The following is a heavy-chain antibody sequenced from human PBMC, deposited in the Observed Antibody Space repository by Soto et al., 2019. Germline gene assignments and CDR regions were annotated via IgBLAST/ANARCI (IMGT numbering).Heavy chain of an antibody. Sequence: RASWYTFTSYGSSCVLQATKQGLEWMGWISAYNGNTNYAQKLQGRVTMTTDTSTSTAYMELRSLRSDDTAVYYFARDIVDHYVPLFNDYWGQGTLVTVSS. CDR3: ARDIVDHYVPLFNDY. CDR1: WYTFTSYG. CDR2: ISAYNGNT. J-gene: IGHJ4*02. D-gene: IGHD3-10*02. V-gene: IGHV1-18*01.